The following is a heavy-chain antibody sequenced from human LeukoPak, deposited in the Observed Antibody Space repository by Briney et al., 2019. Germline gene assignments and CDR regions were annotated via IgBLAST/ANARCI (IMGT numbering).Heavy chain of an antibody. J-gene: IGHJ6*03. CDR2: ISSSGSTI. V-gene: IGHV3-11*01. CDR1: GFTFSDYY. Sequence: GGSLRPSCAASGFTFSDYYMSWIRQAPGKGLEWVSYISSSGSTIYYAHSVKGRFTISRDNAKNSLYLQMNSLRAEDTAVYYCARVVRYYYMDVWGKGTTVTVSS. CDR3: ARVVRYYYMDV.